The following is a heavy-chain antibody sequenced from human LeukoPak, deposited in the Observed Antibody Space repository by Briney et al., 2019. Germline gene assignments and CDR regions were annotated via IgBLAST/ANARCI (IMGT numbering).Heavy chain of an antibody. V-gene: IGHV4-39*07. CDR3: ARGLGIYWYYFDY. CDR2: IYYSGST. J-gene: IGHJ4*02. Sequence: SETLSLTCTVSGGFINSSSYYWGWIRQPPGKGLEWIGNIYYSGSTYYNPSLKSRVTISVDKSKNQFSLRLSSVTAADTAVYYCARGLGIYWYYFDYWGQGTLVTVSS. D-gene: IGHD5-12*01. CDR1: GGFINSSSYY.